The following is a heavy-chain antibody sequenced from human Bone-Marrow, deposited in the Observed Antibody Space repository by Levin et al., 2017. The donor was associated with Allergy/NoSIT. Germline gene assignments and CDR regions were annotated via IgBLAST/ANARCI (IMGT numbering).Heavy chain of an antibody. Sequence: GGSLRLSCAASGFTFSSYWMSWVRQAPGKGLEWVANIKQDGSEKYYVDSVKGRFTISRDNAKNSLYLQMNSLRAEDTAVYYCARDQDSSSWYGGPYFDYWGQGTLVTVSS. CDR2: IKQDGSEK. D-gene: IGHD6-13*01. CDR3: ARDQDSSSWYGGPYFDY. V-gene: IGHV3-7*04. J-gene: IGHJ4*02. CDR1: GFTFSSYW.